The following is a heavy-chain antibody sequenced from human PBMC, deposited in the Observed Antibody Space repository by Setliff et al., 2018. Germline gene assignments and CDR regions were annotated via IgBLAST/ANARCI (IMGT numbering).Heavy chain of an antibody. CDR2: IHHSGST. Sequence: SETLSLTCAVYGGSLSDYYWSWIRQPPGKGLEWIGEIHHSGSTNYNPSLKSRVTISVDTSKNQFSLKLSSVTAADTAVYYCARTFYYDVSDYSGDAFDIWGQGILVTVSS. CDR3: ARTFYYDVSDYSGDAFDI. V-gene: IGHV4-34*01. J-gene: IGHJ3*02. CDR1: GGSLSDYY. D-gene: IGHD3-22*01.